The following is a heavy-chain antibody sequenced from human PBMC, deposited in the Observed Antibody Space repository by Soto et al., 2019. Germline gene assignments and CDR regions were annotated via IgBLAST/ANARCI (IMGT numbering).Heavy chain of an antibody. J-gene: IGHJ4*02. Sequence: PSETLSLTCAVYGGSFSGYFWSWIRQPPGQGLEWIGEILHGGSTNYSPSLKSRVTISVDTSKNQLSLELSSVTAADTAVYYCARPHYDSNTLYYYFDDWGQGTLVTVSS. D-gene: IGHD3-22*01. CDR2: ILHGGST. CDR1: GGSFSGYF. CDR3: ARPHYDSNTLYYYFDD. V-gene: IGHV4-34*12.